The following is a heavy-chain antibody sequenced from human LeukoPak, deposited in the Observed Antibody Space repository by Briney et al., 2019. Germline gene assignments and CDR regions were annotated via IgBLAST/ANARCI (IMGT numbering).Heavy chain of an antibody. CDR2: ISSSSSTI. J-gene: IGHJ4*02. CDR1: GFTFSSYS. D-gene: IGHD4-23*01. Sequence: GGSLRLSCAASGFTFSSYSMNWVRQAPGKGLEWVSYISSSSSTIYYADSVKGRFTISRDNAKNSLYLQMNSLRAEDTAVYYCARDPPPPFTVVTRNSDYWGQGTLVTVSS. CDR3: ARDPPPPFTVVTRNSDY. V-gene: IGHV3-48*01.